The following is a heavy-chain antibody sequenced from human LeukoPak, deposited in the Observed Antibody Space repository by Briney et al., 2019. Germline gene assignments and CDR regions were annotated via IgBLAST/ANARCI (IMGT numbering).Heavy chain of an antibody. D-gene: IGHD2-2*01. CDR1: GYTFTGYY. V-gene: IGHV1-2*02. CDR2: INPNSGDT. CDR3: SRVQYQLVIEGNWFDP. Sequence: ASVKVSCKASGYTFTGYYIHWVRQAPGQGLEWMGWINPNSGDTHYAQKFQGRVTMTRDTSITTAYMDLNSLRSDDTAVYYCSRVQYQLVIEGNWFDPWGQGTLVTVSS. J-gene: IGHJ5*02.